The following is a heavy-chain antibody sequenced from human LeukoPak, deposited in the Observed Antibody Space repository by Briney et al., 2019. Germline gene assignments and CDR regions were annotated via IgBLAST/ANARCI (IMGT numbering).Heavy chain of an antibody. Sequence: ASVKVSCKASGYTFTGYYMHWVRQAPGQGLEWMGWINPNSGGTNYAQKFQGRVTTTRDTSISTAYMELSRLRSDDTAVYYCARDARIQLWLIDYWGQGTLATVSS. D-gene: IGHD5-18*01. V-gene: IGHV1-2*02. CDR2: INPNSGGT. CDR1: GYTFTGYY. J-gene: IGHJ4*02. CDR3: ARDARIQLWLIDY.